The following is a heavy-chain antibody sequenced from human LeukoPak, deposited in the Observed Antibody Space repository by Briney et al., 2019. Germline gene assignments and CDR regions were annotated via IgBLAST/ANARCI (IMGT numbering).Heavy chain of an antibody. CDR3: GRERVSAYDY. J-gene: IGHJ4*02. V-gene: IGHV3-7*01. CDR1: GFTFSNYW. CDR2: IKPDGNEQ. Sequence: PGGSLRLSCAASGFTFSNYWMSWVRQVPGKGPEWVASIKPDGNEQYYVDSVRGRFTISRDNSKDSLFLQMDSLRDDDTAVYYCGRERVSAYDYWGQGTLVTVSS.